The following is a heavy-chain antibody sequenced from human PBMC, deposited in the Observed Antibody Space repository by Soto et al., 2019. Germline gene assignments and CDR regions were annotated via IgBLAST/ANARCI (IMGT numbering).Heavy chain of an antibody. CDR1: GFTFSRYA. CDR2: ISGSGGST. CDR3: AKTGRYSSGWYSGFPDY. Sequence: PGGSLRLSCAASGFTFSRYAMSWVRQAPGKGLEWVSAISGSGGSTYYADSVKGRFTISRDNSKNTLYLQMNSLRAEDTAVYYCAKTGRYSSGWYSGFPDYWGQGTLVTVSS. D-gene: IGHD6-19*01. J-gene: IGHJ4*02. V-gene: IGHV3-23*01.